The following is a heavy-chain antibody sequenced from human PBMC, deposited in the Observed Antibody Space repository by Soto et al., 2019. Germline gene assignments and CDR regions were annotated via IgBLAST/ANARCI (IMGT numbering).Heavy chain of an antibody. V-gene: IGHV1-3*01. CDR2: INAGNGNT. CDR1: GYTFTSYA. Sequence: ASVKGSCKASGYTFTSYAMHWVRQAPGQRLEWMGWINAGNGNTKYSQKFQGRVIITRDTSASTAYMELSSLRSEDTAVYYCARDPGFPLWFDPWGQGTLVTVSS. D-gene: IGHD3-16*02. J-gene: IGHJ5*02. CDR3: ARDPGFPLWFDP.